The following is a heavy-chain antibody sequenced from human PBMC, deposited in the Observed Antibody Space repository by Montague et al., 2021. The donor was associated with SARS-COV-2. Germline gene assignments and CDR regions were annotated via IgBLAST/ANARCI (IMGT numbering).Heavy chain of an antibody. CDR3: VRDLYCRSTACIGNAFDV. Sequence: SETLSLTCTVSGAFITSHYWSWIWQPPGKGLEWIGNVFSGGNSKYNPSPKSRVTLSVDTSKNQFSLKLTSVTTADTALYYCVRDLYCRSTACIGNAFDVWGQGTLVSVFS. D-gene: IGHD2-2*01. V-gene: IGHV4-59*11. J-gene: IGHJ3*01. CDR2: VFSGGNS. CDR1: GAFITSHY.